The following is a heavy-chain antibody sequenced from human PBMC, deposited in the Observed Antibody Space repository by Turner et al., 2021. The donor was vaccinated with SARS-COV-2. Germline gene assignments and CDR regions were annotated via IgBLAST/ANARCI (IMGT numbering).Heavy chain of an antibody. Sequence: QVQLQESGPGLAKPSETLSLTCSVSDGSMTDYYWNWIRPPPGKTLEWIGDISLPGNTNYNPSLESRLTISLDTSKNQFSLRLTSVTAADTAVYYCAGGVGDSGYGRWLDYWGQGTLVTVSS. V-gene: IGHV4-59*01. CDR1: DGSMTDYY. CDR2: ISLPGNT. J-gene: IGHJ4*02. D-gene: IGHD5-12*01. CDR3: AGGVGDSGYGRWLDY.